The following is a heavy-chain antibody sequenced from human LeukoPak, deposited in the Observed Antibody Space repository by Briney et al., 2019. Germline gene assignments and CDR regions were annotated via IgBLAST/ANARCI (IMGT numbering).Heavy chain of an antibody. CDR2: IDSSSSII. V-gene: IGHV3-48*04. CDR3: AKSLLTTATGTGRAFDI. Sequence: GGSLRLSCAASGFTFSIYSMNWVRQAPGKGLEWVSYIDSSSSIIFYADPVKGRFTISRDNAKNTLYLQMNSLRAEDTAEYYCAKSLLTTATGTGRAFDIWGQGTMVTVSS. J-gene: IGHJ3*02. CDR1: GFTFSIYS. D-gene: IGHD1-1*01.